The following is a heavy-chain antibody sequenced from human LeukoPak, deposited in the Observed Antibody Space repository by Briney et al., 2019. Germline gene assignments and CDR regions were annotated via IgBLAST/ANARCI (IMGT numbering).Heavy chain of an antibody. CDR1: GFTFSHYS. Sequence: PGGSLRLSCAASGFTFSHYSINWVRQAPGKGLEWVSSISSSSGYIYYADSVKGRFTISRDNAKNSLYLQMNSLRAEDTAVYYCTSDIVVVTAAKNNLVAYWGQGTLVTVSS. CDR2: ISSSSGYI. J-gene: IGHJ4*02. V-gene: IGHV3-21*01. D-gene: IGHD2-2*01. CDR3: TSDIVVVTAAKNNLVAY.